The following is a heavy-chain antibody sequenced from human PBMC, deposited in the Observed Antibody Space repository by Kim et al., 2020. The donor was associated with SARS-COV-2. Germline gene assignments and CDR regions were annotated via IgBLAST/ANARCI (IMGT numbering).Heavy chain of an antibody. V-gene: IGHV4-31*03. Sequence: SETLSLTCTVSGGSISSGGYYWSWIRQHPGKGLEWIGYIYYSGSTYYNPSLKSRVTISVDTSKNQFSLKLSSVTAADTAVYYCARVEGGNPYFDYWGQGTLVTVSS. D-gene: IGHD2-15*01. CDR2: IYYSGST. CDR1: GGSISSGGYY. J-gene: IGHJ4*02. CDR3: ARVEGGNPYFDY.